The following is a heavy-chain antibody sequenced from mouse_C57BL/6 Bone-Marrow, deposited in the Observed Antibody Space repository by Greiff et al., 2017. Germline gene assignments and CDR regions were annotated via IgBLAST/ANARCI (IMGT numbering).Heavy chain of an antibody. J-gene: IGHJ4*01. CDR1: GFTFSDYY. CDR2: INYDGSST. V-gene: IGHV5-16*01. CDR3: AREMGSNYGYAMDY. D-gene: IGHD2-5*01. Sequence: EVKVVESEGGLVQPGSSMKLSCTASGFTFSDYYMAWVRQVPEKGLEWVANINYDGSSTYYLDSLKSRFIISRDNAKNILYLQMSSLKSEDTATYYCAREMGSNYGYAMDYWGQGTSVTVSS.